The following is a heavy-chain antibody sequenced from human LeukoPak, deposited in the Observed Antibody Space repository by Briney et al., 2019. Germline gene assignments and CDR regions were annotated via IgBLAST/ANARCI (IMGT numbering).Heavy chain of an antibody. Sequence: GGSLRLSCAASGFTFSSYAMSWVRQAPGKGLEWVSAISGSGGSTYYADSVKGRFTISRDNSKNTLYLQMNSLRAEDTAVYYCARDLGSYSSSWYEGDNWFDPWGQGTLVTVSS. CDR1: GFTFSSYA. CDR2: ISGSGGST. V-gene: IGHV3-23*01. J-gene: IGHJ5*02. CDR3: ARDLGSYSSSWYEGDNWFDP. D-gene: IGHD6-13*01.